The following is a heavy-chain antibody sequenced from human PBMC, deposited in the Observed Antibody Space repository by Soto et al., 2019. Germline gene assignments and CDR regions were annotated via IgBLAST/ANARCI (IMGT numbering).Heavy chain of an antibody. CDR2: IYPGDSDT. D-gene: IGHD3-10*01. CDR3: ARSPHYYGSGSYVDY. J-gene: IGHJ4*02. Sequence: GESLKISCKGSGYSFTSYWIGWVRQMPGKGLEWMGIIYPGDSDTRYSPSFQGQVTISADKSISTAYLQWSSLKASDTAMYYCARSPHYYGSGSYVDYWGQGTLVTVSS. V-gene: IGHV5-51*01. CDR1: GYSFTSYW.